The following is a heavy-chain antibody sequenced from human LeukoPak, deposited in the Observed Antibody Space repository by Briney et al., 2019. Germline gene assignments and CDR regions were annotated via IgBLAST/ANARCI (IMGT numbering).Heavy chain of an antibody. CDR1: GFTFDNYP. CDR3: ARNILFAFDI. CDR2: IYNDGST. Sequence: PGGSLRLSCAASGFTFDNYPMSWVRQAPGKGLEWVSIIYNDGSTYYADSMKGRFTISRDNSKNTLYLQVNSLRAEDTAMYYCARNILFAFDIWGQGTMVTVSS. V-gene: IGHV3-53*01. J-gene: IGHJ3*02. D-gene: IGHD2/OR15-2a*01.